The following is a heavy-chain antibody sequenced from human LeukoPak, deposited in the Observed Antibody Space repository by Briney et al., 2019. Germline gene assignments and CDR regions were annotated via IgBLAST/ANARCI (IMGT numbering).Heavy chain of an antibody. J-gene: IGHJ4*02. CDR1: GFTFNTYG. Sequence: PGRFLRLSCAASGFTFNTYGMNWVRQAPGKGLEWVAIISWHGDTEFYGESVKGRFTISRDNSKNMVYLQMNSLRDEDTAVYYCERDLREYYFDRSGFSLGHWGQGTLVTVSS. V-gene: IGHV3-30*06. CDR3: ERDLREYYFDRSGFSLGH. CDR2: ISWHGDTE. D-gene: IGHD3-22*01.